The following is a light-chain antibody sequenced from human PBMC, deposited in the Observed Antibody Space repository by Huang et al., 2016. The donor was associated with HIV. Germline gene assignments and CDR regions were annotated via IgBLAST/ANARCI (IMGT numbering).Light chain of an antibody. Sequence: EIVLTQSPATLSLSPGDRATLSCRASQSVGVYLAWYQQKPGQAPRLLIFEASNRATGIPHRFSGSGSGTDFTLTIDSLQPDDFAIYYCQQRTKWPPVLTFGGGTRVEIK. CDR2: EAS. J-gene: IGKJ4*01. V-gene: IGKV3-11*01. CDR1: QSVGVY. CDR3: QQRTKWPPVLT.